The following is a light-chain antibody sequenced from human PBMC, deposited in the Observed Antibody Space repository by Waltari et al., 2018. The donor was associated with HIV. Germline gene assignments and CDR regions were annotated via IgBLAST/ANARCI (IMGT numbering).Light chain of an antibody. V-gene: IGLV2-8*01. CDR3: SSYAGTRYV. CDR1: SSDVAGDNY. Sequence: QSALTQPPSASGSPGQSVTISCTGTSSDVAGDNYVSWYQQHPGKAPKLIIYEVNKRPSGVPDRFSGSKSGNTASLTVSGLQAEDEADYYCSSYAGTRYVFGTGTKVTVL. CDR2: EVN. J-gene: IGLJ1*01.